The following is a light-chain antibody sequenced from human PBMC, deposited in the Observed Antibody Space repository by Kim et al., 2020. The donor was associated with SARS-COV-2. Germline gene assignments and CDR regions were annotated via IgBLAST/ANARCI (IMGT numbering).Light chain of an antibody. V-gene: IGLV2-14*03. CDR2: DVS. Sequence: GQSITISCTGTSSEVGGYNYVSWYQQHPGKDPKLMIYDVSNRPSGVSNRFSGSKSGNTASLTISGLQAEDEADYYCSSYSSSSTWVFGGGNQLTVL. CDR1: SSEVGGYNY. CDR3: SSYSSSSTWV. J-gene: IGLJ3*02.